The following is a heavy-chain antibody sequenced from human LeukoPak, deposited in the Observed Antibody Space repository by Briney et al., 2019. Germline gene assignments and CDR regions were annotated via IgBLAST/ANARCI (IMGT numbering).Heavy chain of an antibody. CDR1: GGSISSGGYS. J-gene: IGHJ4*02. CDR3: ARSVTGEDSGYDYYFDY. D-gene: IGHD5-12*01. CDR2: IYHSGST. Sequence: PSETLSLTCAVSGGSISSGGYSWSWIRQPPGKGLEWIGYIYHSGSTYYNPSLKSRVTISVDRSKNQFSLKLSSVTAADTAVYYCARSVTGEDSGYDYYFDYWGQGTLVTVSS. V-gene: IGHV4-30-2*01.